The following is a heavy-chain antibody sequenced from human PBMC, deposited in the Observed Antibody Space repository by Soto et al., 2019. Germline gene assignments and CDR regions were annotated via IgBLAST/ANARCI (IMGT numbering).Heavy chain of an antibody. CDR2: TRNKANSYTT. V-gene: IGHV3-72*01. Sequence: EVQLVESGGGLVQPGGSLRLSCAASGFTFSDPYMDWVRQAPGKGLEWVGRTRNKANSYTTEYAASVKGRFTISRDDSRHSLYLQMNSLKTEETDVYYCARIMAKAWYFDLWGRGTLVTVSS. D-gene: IGHD3-16*01. CDR3: ARIMAKAWYFDL. CDR1: GFTFSDPY. J-gene: IGHJ2*01.